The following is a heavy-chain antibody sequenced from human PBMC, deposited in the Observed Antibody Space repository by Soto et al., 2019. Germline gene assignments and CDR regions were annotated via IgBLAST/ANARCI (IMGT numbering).Heavy chain of an antibody. CDR3: ARKDKSGYFNWFDP. D-gene: IGHD3-22*01. Sequence: PSETLSLTCNLSGGSFHNFYWLWIRQPPGKGLEWVGHVHYSGSTNYSPSLNSRATISLDTSKSQLSLKASDTAVYFCARKDKSGYFNWFDPWGQGTLVTVSS. CDR2: VHYSGST. CDR1: GGSFHNFY. J-gene: IGHJ5*02. V-gene: IGHV4-59*12.